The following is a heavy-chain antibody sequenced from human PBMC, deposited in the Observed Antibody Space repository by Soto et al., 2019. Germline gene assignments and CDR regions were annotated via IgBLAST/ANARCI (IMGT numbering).Heavy chain of an antibody. Sequence: QVHLVQSGAEVKKPGSSVKVSCKASGGTFSXXXXXXXXXXXGQGLEWMGGIIPFFGTADYAQKFQGRATXTADESXSTAXMXLSSLRSEDTAVYYCARGHEYGGNSDAFDIWRQGTMVTVSS. CDR3: ARGHEYGGNSDAFDI. V-gene: IGHV1-69*12. D-gene: IGHD4-17*01. J-gene: IGHJ3*02. CDR2: IIPFFGTA. CDR1: GGTFSXXX.